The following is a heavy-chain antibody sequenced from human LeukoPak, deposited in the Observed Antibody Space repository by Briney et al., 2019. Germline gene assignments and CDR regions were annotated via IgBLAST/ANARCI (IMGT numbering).Heavy chain of an antibody. CDR1: GFTFSSYA. CDR2: ISGSGGST. CDR3: AKDRFGNSHGYPALYSGPDY. V-gene: IGHV3-23*01. D-gene: IGHD5-18*01. J-gene: IGHJ4*02. Sequence: TGGSLRLSCAASGFTFSSYAMSWVRQAPGKGLEWVSAISGSGGSTYYADSVKGRFTISRDNSKNTLYLQMNSLRADDTAIYYCAKDRFGNSHGYPALYSGPDYWGQGTLVTVSS.